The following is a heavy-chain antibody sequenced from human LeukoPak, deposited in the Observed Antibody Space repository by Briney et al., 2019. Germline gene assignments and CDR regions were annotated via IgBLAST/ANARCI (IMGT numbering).Heavy chain of an antibody. J-gene: IGHJ4*02. Sequence: ASVKVSCKASGYTFTSYDISWVRQAAGQGLEWMGWMNPNSGNTGYAQKFQGRVTMTRNTSISTAYMELSSLRSEDTAVYYCARSTCSGGSCYSGYWGQGTLVTVSS. CDR3: ARSTCSGGSCYSGY. D-gene: IGHD2-15*01. V-gene: IGHV1-8*01. CDR1: GYTFTSYD. CDR2: MNPNSGNT.